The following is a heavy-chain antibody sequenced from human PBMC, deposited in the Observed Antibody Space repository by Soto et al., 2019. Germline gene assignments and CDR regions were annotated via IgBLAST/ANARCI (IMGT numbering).Heavy chain of an antibody. J-gene: IGHJ4*02. CDR2: ISGSDGRT. V-gene: IGHV3-23*01. Sequence: PGGSLRLSCATSGFTLSSNAMIWVRQAPGKGLEWVSAISGSDGRTYYADSVRGRFTISRDNSKNTLYLQMNSLRAEDTAVYYCTIPVSSGGIYLDYWGQGTLVTVSS. CDR1: GFTLSSNA. D-gene: IGHD6-19*01. CDR3: TIPVSSGGIYLDY.